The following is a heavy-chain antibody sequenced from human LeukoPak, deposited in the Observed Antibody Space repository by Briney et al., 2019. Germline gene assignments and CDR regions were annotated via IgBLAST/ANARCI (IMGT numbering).Heavy chain of an antibody. D-gene: IGHD5-12*01. Sequence: GGSLRLSCTASGFTFSSYSMNWVRQAPGKGLEWVSYISTSSTTIYYADSVKGQFTISRDNVKNSLYLQMNSLRAEDTAVYYCARWTDSGYDVSFDQWGQGTLVNVSS. V-gene: IGHV3-48*04. J-gene: IGHJ4*02. CDR3: ARWTDSGYDVSFDQ. CDR2: ISTSSTTI. CDR1: GFTFSSYS.